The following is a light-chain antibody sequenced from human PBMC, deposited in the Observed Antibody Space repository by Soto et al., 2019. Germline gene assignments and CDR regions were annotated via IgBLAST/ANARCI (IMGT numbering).Light chain of an antibody. Sequence: IQLTQSPSSLSASVGDRVNITCRTSQSISAYLNWYRQKPGQAPELLIYATSNLHSGVPSRFSGSGSVTEFTLTINSLQPEDLATYYCQQSHSSEYSFGQGTRLEIK. CDR2: ATS. CDR1: QSISAY. V-gene: IGKV1-39*01. J-gene: IGKJ2*01. CDR3: QQSHSSEYS.